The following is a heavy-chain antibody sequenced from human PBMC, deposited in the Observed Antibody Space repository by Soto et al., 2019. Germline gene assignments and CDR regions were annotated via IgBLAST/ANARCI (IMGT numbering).Heavy chain of an antibody. CDR2: IYYSGST. CDR1: GGSISSYY. J-gene: IGHJ4*02. D-gene: IGHD5-12*01. CDR3: ARASYSGYDWEPYYFDY. V-gene: IGHV4-59*01. Sequence: SETLSLTCTVSGGSISSYYWSWIRQPPGKGLEWIGYIYYSGSTNYNPSLKSRVTISVDTSKNQFSLKLSSVTAADTAVYYCARASYSGYDWEPYYFDYWGQGTLVTVSS.